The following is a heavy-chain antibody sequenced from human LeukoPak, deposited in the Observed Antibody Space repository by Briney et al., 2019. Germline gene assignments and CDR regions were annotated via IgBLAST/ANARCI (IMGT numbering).Heavy chain of an antibody. J-gene: IGHJ4*02. D-gene: IGHD3-9*01. CDR3: VKGHDDNY. V-gene: IGHV3-7*01. CDR1: GFIFSNYY. CDR2: IKPDGSEK. Sequence: SGGSLRLSCAASGFIFSNYYMNWVRQAPGKGLEWVANIKPDGSEKDYVDSVKGRFTISRDNAKNSLFLQMNSLRADDTALYFCVKGHDDNYRGQGTLVTVSS.